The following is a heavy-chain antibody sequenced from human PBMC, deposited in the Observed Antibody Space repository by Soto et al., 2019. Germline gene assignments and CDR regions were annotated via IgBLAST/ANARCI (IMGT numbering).Heavy chain of an antibody. CDR3: AKRSSGSYFDY. D-gene: IGHD3-10*01. Sequence: GSLRLSCAASGFTFSNYAMNWVRQAPGKGLEWISVISGSGGSTYYADSVKGRFTISRDNSKNTLYLQMNSLRAEDTAVYYCAKRSSGSYFDYWRQGTLVTVSS. V-gene: IGHV3-23*01. CDR1: GFTFSNYA. CDR2: ISGSGGST. J-gene: IGHJ4*02.